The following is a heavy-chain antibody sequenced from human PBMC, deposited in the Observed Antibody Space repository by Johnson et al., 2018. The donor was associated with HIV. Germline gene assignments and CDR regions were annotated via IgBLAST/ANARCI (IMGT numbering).Heavy chain of an antibody. CDR1: GLTLTTII. V-gene: IGHV3-30*04. Sequence: QVQLVESGGGVVQPGGSLRVSCAVSGLTLTTIIVHWARQAPGKGLEWVSLISHDGTTTAYADSVKGRYTISRDNSKNTLYLQMNSLRPEDTAVYYCAKEEGWKLELRGGDAFDIWGQGTMVTVSS. J-gene: IGHJ3*02. CDR3: AKEEGWKLELRGGDAFDI. D-gene: IGHD1-7*01. CDR2: ISHDGTTT.